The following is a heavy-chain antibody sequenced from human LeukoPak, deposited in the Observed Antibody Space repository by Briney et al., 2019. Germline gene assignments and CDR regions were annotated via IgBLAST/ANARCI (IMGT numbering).Heavy chain of an antibody. Sequence: GGSLRLSCAASGFTSSSYWMSWVRQAPGKGLEWVANVKQDGSEKYYVDSVKGRFTISRDNAKNSLYLQMNSLRAEDTAVYYCARDRGSSGWYEFDYWGQGTLVTVSA. V-gene: IGHV3-7*01. J-gene: IGHJ4*02. CDR3: ARDRGSSGWYEFDY. CDR2: VKQDGSEK. D-gene: IGHD6-19*01. CDR1: GFTSSSYW.